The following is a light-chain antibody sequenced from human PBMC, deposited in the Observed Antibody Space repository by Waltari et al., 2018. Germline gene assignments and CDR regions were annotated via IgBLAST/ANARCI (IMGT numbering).Light chain of an antibody. CDR2: GAS. J-gene: IGKJ2*01. Sequence: DIQMTQSPPSLSASEGDRVIITCRASQNVGKFLNWFQQHPGRAPKLLIFGASTLPSGVTSRFIGTGSGADVTLTISSLQPEDFATYYCQQTYTMPHTFGLGTKLEMK. CDR1: QNVGKF. CDR3: QQTYTMPHT. V-gene: IGKV1-39*01.